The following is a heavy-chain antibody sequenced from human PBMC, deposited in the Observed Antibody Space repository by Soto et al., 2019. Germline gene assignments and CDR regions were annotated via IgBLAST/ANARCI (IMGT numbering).Heavy chain of an antibody. CDR3: VRGYSSSFDY. CDR2: ISSSAGTT. V-gene: IGHV3-23*01. J-gene: IGHJ4*02. D-gene: IGHD2-15*01. Sequence: GGSLRLSCAASGFTFSFYPMSWVRQAPGKGLEWVSGISSSAGTTYYADPVKGRFTISRDNSKNTLYLQMDSLRAEDTAVYYCVRGYSSSFDYWGQGTLVTVSS. CDR1: GFTFSFYP.